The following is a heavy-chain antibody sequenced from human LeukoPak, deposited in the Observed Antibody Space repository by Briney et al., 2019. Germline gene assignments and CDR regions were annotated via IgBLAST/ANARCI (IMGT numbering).Heavy chain of an antibody. J-gene: IGHJ4*02. CDR3: TAGTGRSDFDY. CDR2: IKRKGDDGTI. V-gene: IGHV3-15*01. CDR1: GFAFSNAW. Sequence: GGSLRLSCAASGFAFSNAWMSWVRQAPGRGLEWVGRIKRKGDDGTIDYAAPVKGRLSVSRDDSKNMLYLQINSLKSEDTAVYYCTAGTGRSDFDYWGQGTLVTVSS. D-gene: IGHD3/OR15-3a*01.